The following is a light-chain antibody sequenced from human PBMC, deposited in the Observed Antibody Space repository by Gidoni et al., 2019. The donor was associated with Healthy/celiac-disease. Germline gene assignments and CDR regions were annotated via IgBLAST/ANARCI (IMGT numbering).Light chain of an antibody. V-gene: IGKV1-39*01. J-gene: IGKJ1*01. CDR1: QSISSY. Sequence: DIQMTQSPSSLSASVGDRVTITCRASQSISSYLNWYQQKPGKAPKLLIYAASSLQSGVPSRFSGSGSGTDFTLTISSLQPEDFANYYCQQSFSFGQGTKVEIK. CDR2: AAS. CDR3: QQSFS.